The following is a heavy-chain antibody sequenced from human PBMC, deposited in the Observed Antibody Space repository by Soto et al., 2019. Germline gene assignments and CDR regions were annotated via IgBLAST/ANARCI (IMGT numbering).Heavy chain of an antibody. CDR2: ISYDGSNK. CDR1: GFTFSSYA. D-gene: IGHD3-22*01. Sequence: SLRLSCAASGFTFSSYAMHWVRQAPGKGLEWVAVISYDGSNKYYADSVKGRFTISRDNAKNTLYLQMNSLRAEDTAVYYCAREEGYYDSSGYTNWFDPWGQGTLVTVSS. V-gene: IGHV3-30-3*01. CDR3: AREEGYYDSSGYTNWFDP. J-gene: IGHJ5*02.